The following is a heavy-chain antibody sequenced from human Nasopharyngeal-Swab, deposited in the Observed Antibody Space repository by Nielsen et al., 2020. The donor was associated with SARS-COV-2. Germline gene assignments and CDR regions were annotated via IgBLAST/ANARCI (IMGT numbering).Heavy chain of an antibody. J-gene: IGHJ4*02. CDR3: AKANTRDFDY. V-gene: IGHV3-48*01. Sequence: GESLKISCAASGFTFSSYSMNWVRQAPGKGLEWVSYISSSSSTIYYADSVKGRFTISRDNAKNSLYLLMNSLRAEDTAVYYCAKANTRDFDYWGQGTLVTVSS. CDR2: ISSSSSTI. CDR1: GFTFSSYS.